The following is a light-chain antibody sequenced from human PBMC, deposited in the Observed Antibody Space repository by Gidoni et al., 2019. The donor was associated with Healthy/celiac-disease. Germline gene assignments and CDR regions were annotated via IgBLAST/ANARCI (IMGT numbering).Light chain of an antibody. J-gene: IGKJ3*01. V-gene: IGKV1-39*01. CDR2: AAS. CDR3: QHSYSTPST. CDR1: QSISSY. Sequence: DIQMTQSPSSLSASVGDRVTITCRASQSISSYLHLYQQKPGKAPKLLIYAASSLQSGVPSRFSCSGSGTDFTLTISSLQPEDFATYYCQHSYSTPSTFGPGTKVDIK.